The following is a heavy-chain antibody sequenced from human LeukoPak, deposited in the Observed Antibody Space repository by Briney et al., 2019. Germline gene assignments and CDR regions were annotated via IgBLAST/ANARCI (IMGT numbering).Heavy chain of an antibody. D-gene: IGHD3-3*01. V-gene: IGHV4-34*01. CDR2: INHSGST. CDR1: GESFSGYY. CDR3: ARAPPAAFLEWLLYPQPCYFDY. J-gene: IGHJ4*02. Sequence: PSETLSLTCAVYGESFSGYYWSWIRQPPGKGLEWVGEINHSGSTNYNPSLKSRVTISVDTSKNQFSLKLSSVTAADTAVYYCARAPPAAFLEWLLYPQPCYFDYWGQGTLVTVSS.